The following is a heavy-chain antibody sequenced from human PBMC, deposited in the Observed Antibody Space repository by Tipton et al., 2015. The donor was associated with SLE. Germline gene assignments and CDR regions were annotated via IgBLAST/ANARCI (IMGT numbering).Heavy chain of an antibody. D-gene: IGHD6-13*01. V-gene: IGHV4-59*01. Sequence: TLSLTCTVSGGSISSYYWSWIRQPPGKGLGWIGYIYYSGSTNYNPSLKSRVTISVDTSKNQFSLKLSSVTAADTAVYYCARDGDEQQLVYFDYWGQGTLVTVSS. CDR2: IYYSGST. CDR3: ARDGDEQQLVYFDY. CDR1: GGSISSYY. J-gene: IGHJ4*02.